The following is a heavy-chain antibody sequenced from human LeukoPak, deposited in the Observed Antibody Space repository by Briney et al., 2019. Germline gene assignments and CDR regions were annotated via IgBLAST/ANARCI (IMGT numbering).Heavy chain of an antibody. Sequence: ASVKVSCKAPGYTFTNVDINWVRQASGQGLEWMGWMNPNSGNTGYAQNFQGRVTITRDTSISTSYIDLSSLTSEDTAVYYCARASHGPPRADAPFAIWGQGTMVPVSS. CDR3: ARASHGPPRADAPFAI. D-gene: IGHD2-8*01. V-gene: IGHV1-8*02. J-gene: IGHJ3*02. CDR1: GYTFTNVD. CDR2: MNPNSGNT.